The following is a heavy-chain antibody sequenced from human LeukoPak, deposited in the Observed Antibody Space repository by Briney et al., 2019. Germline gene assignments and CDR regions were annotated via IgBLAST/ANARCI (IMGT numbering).Heavy chain of an antibody. D-gene: IGHD3/OR15-3a*01. J-gene: IGHJ4*02. CDR2: SSSSGSTI. CDR3: ARRRDFIDY. Sequence: GGSLRLSCAASGFTLSDYYMSWIRQAPGTGLEWVPYSSSSGSTIYYADSVKGRFAISRDNAKNSLYLQMNSLRAEDTAVYYCARRRDFIDYWGQGTLVTVSS. CDR1: GFTLSDYY. V-gene: IGHV3-11*01.